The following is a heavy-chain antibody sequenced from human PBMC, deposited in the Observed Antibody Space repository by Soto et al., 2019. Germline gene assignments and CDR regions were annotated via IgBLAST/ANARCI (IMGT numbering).Heavy chain of an antibody. CDR3: ARDLGSGDDY. D-gene: IGHD3-3*01. CDR2: IWYDGSNK. V-gene: IGHV3-33*01. Sequence: QVQLVESGGGVVQPGRSLSLSCAASGFTFSSYGMHLVRQAPVKGLEWVAVIWYDGSNKYYADSVKGRFTISRDNSKNTLYLQMNSLRAEDTAVYYCARDLGSGDDYWGQGTLVTVSS. J-gene: IGHJ4*02. CDR1: GFTFSSYG.